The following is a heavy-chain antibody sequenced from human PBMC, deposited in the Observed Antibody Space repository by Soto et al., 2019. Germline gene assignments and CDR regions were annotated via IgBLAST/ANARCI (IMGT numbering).Heavy chain of an antibody. D-gene: IGHD3-3*01. CDR1: ELSFSSYR. Sequence: VGSLRLYCPAAELSFSSYRMNWVRQAPGKVLEWVSYISSSSSTIYYADSVKGRFTISRENAKNSLYLQMNSLRDEETVVYYCARESRFLAGFSINCLDPWAQGTLLPVSS. CDR2: ISSSSSTI. V-gene: IGHV3-48*02. CDR3: ARESRFLAGFSINCLDP. J-gene: IGHJ5*02.